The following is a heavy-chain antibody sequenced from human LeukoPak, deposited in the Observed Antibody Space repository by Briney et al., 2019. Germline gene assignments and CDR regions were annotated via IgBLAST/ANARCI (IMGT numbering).Heavy chain of an antibody. CDR3: AKGKQLVRLLFDY. CDR1: GFTFSSYS. J-gene: IGHJ4*02. D-gene: IGHD6-13*01. CDR2: ISSSSSTI. Sequence: GGSLRLSCAASGFTFSSYSMNWVRQAPGKGLEWVSYISSSSSTIYYADSVKGRFTISRDNSNNTLYLQMNSLRAEDTAVYYCAKGKQLVRLLFDYWGQGTLVTVSS. V-gene: IGHV3-48*01.